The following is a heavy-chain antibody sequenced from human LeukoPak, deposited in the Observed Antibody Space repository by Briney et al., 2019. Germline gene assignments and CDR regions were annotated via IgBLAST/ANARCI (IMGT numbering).Heavy chain of an antibody. CDR2: ISSSSSTI. CDR1: GFTFSSYG. V-gene: IGHV3-48*01. Sequence: PGGSLRLSCAASGFTFSSYGMHWVRQAPGKGLEWVSYISSSSSTIYYADSVKGRFTISRDNAKNSLYLQMNSLRAEDTAVYYCARATYYDFWSGYTPDFDYWGQGTLVTVSS. CDR3: ARATYYDFWSGYTPDFDY. J-gene: IGHJ4*02. D-gene: IGHD3-3*01.